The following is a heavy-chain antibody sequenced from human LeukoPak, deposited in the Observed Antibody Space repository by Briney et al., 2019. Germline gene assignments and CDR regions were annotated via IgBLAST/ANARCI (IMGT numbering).Heavy chain of an antibody. D-gene: IGHD3-9*01. V-gene: IGHV3-23*01. CDR3: AKATDGYFDWLLCPFDY. CDR2: ISGSGGST. CDR1: GFTFSSYW. J-gene: IGHJ4*02. Sequence: GGSLRLSCAASGFTFSSYWMHWVRHAPGKGLEWVTVISGSGGSTYYADSVGGRFTISRDNSKNTLYLQMNSLRAEDTAVYYCAKATDGYFDWLLCPFDYWGQGTLVTVSS.